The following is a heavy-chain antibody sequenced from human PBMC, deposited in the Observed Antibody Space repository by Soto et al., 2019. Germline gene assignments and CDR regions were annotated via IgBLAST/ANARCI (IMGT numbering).Heavy chain of an antibody. J-gene: IGHJ3*01. CDR2: IHSDGRST. CDR1: GFTFSYYW. D-gene: IGHD1-26*01. Sequence: EVQLVESGGGLVRPGGSLRLSCAASGFTFSYYWMHWVRQAPGKGLVWVSRIHSDGRSTTYADFVKGRFSISRDNARNTVDLQMNRVRVEDTDVYYCARGDRGAFDLWGQGTVVTVSS. V-gene: IGHV3-74*01. CDR3: ARGDRGAFDL.